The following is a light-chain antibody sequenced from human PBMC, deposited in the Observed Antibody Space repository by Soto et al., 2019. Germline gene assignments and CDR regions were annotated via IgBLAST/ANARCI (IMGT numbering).Light chain of an antibody. CDR2: LGD. Sequence: QSALTQPPSASSTPGQTVTISCSGSTSNIGTFYVYWYQHLPGTAPKLLIYLGDQRASGVSDRFSGSKSGTSASLAISGLRSDDEADYYCAAWDDNLNAYVFGSGTKVTVL. V-gene: IGLV1-47*02. CDR1: TSNIGTFY. J-gene: IGLJ1*01. CDR3: AAWDDNLNAYV.